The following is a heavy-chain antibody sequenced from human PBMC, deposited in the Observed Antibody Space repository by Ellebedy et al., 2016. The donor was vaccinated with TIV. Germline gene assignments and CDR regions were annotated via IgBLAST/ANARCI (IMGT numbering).Heavy chain of an antibody. Sequence: MPSETLSLTCAVHGESFTAYYWTWVRQSPEKGLEWLGEISHSGSGNYNPSLESRLTISVDKSSNQFSLKLSYVTAEDTAVYYCAGTRGYGYVYWGLGTLVTVSS. D-gene: IGHD5-18*01. CDR3: AGTRGYGYVY. CDR2: ISHSGSG. J-gene: IGHJ4*02. V-gene: IGHV4-34*01. CDR1: GESFTAYY.